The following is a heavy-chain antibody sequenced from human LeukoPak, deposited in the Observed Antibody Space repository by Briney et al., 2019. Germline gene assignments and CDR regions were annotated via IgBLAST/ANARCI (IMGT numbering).Heavy chain of an antibody. V-gene: IGHV1-69*13. J-gene: IGHJ4*02. CDR1: GGTFSSHP. Sequence: SVKVSCKASGGTFSSHPFTWVRQAPGQGLEWMGEITPIFGTANYAQRFQGRVTITADESTSIVYMELTSLRSDDTALYYCARDLGYYGSGSQTAPGDYWGQGTLVTVSS. D-gene: IGHD3-10*01. CDR3: ARDLGYYGSGSQTAPGDY. CDR2: ITPIFGTA.